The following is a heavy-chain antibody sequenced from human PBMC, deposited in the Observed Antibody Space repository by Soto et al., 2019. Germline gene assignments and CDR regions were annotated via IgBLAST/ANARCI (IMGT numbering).Heavy chain of an antibody. V-gene: IGHV1-8*01. CDR3: ACLPVPSSRYSDGYYYMDV. CDR1: GYTFTSYD. Sequence: QVQLVQSGAEVKKPGASVQVSCKASGYTFTSYDSNWVRQATGQGLEWMGWMNHNSGNTGYAQKFQCRVTMTMNTYISTAYMELSSLRSADTAVYYCACLPVPSSRYSDGYYYMDVGGKGTTVTVS. CDR2: MNHNSGNT. J-gene: IGHJ6*03. D-gene: IGHD3-3*01.